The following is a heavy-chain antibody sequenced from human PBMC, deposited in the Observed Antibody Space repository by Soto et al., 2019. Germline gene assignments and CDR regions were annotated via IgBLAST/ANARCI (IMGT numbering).Heavy chain of an antibody. CDR1: GHTLAELS. D-gene: IGHD1-20*01. J-gene: IGHJ5*02. Sequence: ASVKVSCKVYGHTLAELSMNWVRQAPGKGLEWMGGFDPGNGQKFYAQKFQGRVIMTGDTSTETAYMELSSLRSEDTAVYYCATDGNNGSNWFDPWG. V-gene: IGHV1-24*01. CDR2: FDPGNGQK. CDR3: ATDGNNGSNWFDP.